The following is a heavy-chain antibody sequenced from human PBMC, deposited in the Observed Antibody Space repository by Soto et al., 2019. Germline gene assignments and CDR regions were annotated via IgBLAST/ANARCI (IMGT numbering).Heavy chain of an antibody. Sequence: SETLSLTCAVSGYSISSGYYWGSIRQPPGKGLEWIGSIYHSGNTYYNPSLKSRVTISVDTSKNQFSLKLSSVAAADTAVYYCARWKWELLFDYWGQGTLVTVSS. CDR3: ARWKWELLFDY. CDR2: IYHSGNT. J-gene: IGHJ4*02. V-gene: IGHV4-38-2*01. CDR1: GYSISSGYY. D-gene: IGHD1-26*01.